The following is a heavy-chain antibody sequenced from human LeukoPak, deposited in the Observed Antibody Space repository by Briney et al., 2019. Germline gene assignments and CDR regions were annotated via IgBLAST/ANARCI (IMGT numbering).Heavy chain of an antibody. Sequence: SETLSLTCSVSGYSISSGYYWGWIWQPPGKGLEWIGSIYHSGSTYYNPSLKSRVTISVDTSKNQFSLKLSSVTAADTAVYYCARVRGYCSSTSCLNYFDYWGQGTLVTVSS. CDR1: GYSISSGYY. D-gene: IGHD2-2*01. CDR3: ARVRGYCSSTSCLNYFDY. CDR2: IYHSGST. J-gene: IGHJ4*02. V-gene: IGHV4-38-2*02.